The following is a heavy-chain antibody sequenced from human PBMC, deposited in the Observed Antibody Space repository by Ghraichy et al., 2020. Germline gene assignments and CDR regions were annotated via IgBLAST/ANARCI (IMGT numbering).Heavy chain of an antibody. J-gene: IGHJ4*02. Sequence: ESLNISCAASGFTFDDYTMHWVRQAPGKGLEWVSLISWDGGSTYYADSVKGRFTISRDNSKNSLYLQMNSLRTEDTALYYCAKDVGSTSPRPDIELWGFDYWGQGTLVTVSS. CDR3: AKDVGSTSPRPDIELWGFDY. D-gene: IGHD2-2*01. CDR1: GFTFDDYT. V-gene: IGHV3-43*01. CDR2: ISWDGGST.